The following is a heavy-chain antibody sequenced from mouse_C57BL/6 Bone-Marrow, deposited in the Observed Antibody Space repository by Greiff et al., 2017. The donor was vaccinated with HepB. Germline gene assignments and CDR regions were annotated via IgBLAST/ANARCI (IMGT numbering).Heavy chain of an antibody. CDR3: TTPYYSNYVGAY. V-gene: IGHV14-4*01. CDR1: GFNIKDDY. J-gene: IGHJ3*01. Sequence: EVHLVESGAELVRPGASVKLSCTASGFNIKDDYMHWVKQRPEQGLEWIGWIDPENGDTEYASKFQGKATITADTSSNTAYLQLSSLTSEDTAVYYCTTPYYSNYVGAYWGQGTLVTVSA. D-gene: IGHD2-5*01. CDR2: IDPENGDT.